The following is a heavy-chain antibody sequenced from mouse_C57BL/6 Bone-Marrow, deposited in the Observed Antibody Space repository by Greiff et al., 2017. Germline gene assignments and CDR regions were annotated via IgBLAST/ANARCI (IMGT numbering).Heavy chain of an antibody. CDR1: GYTFTSYW. V-gene: IGHV1-7*01. J-gene: IGHJ4*01. CDR2: INPSSGYT. CDR3: ARSYYSNFYYAMDY. D-gene: IGHD2-5*01. Sequence: VQGVESGAELAKPGASVKLSCKASGYTFTSYWMHWVKQRPGQGLEWIGYINPSSGYTKYNQKFKDKATLTADKSSSTAYMQLSSLTYEDSAVYYCARSYYSNFYYAMDYWGQGTSVTVSS.